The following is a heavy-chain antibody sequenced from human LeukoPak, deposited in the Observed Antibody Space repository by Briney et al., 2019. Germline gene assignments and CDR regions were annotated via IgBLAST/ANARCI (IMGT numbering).Heavy chain of an antibody. CDR3: ARSSGSSWYPDY. D-gene: IGHD6-13*01. V-gene: IGHV6-1*01. CDR1: GDSVTSNSAT. J-gene: IGHJ4*02. Sequence: SQTLSLTCAISGDSVTSNSATWNWNRPCPSLGLVWLGRTYYRSKWYNDHAVSVKSRITINPDTSKNQFSLQLNSVTPEDTAVYYCARSSGSSWYPDYWGQGTLVTVSS. CDR2: TYYRSKWYN.